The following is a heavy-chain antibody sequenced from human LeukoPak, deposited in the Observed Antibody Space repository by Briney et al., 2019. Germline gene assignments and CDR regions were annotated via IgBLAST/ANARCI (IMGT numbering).Heavy chain of an antibody. CDR3: ASEDTYYYGSGSYKYFDY. CDR2: ISSSSTYI. J-gene: IGHJ4*02. V-gene: IGHV3-21*01. CDR1: GFTFSSYA. D-gene: IGHD3-10*01. Sequence: GGSLRLSCAASGFTFSSYAMSWVRQAPGKGLEWVSAISSSSTYIYYADSVKGRFTISRDNAKNSLYLQMNSLRAEDTAVYYCASEDTYYYGSGSYKYFDYWGQGTLVTVSS.